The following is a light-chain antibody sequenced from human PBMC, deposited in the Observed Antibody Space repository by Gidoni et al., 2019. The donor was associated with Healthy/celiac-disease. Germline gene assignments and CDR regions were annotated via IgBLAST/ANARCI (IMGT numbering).Light chain of an antibody. CDR1: QSISSY. CDR2: AAS. V-gene: IGKV1-39*01. CDR3: QQGDRTPT. Sequence: DIHMTQSTSSLSASVGDRITITCRASQSISSYLHWYQQKPGNAPKLLIYAASRLQSGVPSRFSGRGAGTDFTLIIRSLQPEDVVNYYCQQGDRTPTFXGXTKVEIK. J-gene: IGKJ4*01.